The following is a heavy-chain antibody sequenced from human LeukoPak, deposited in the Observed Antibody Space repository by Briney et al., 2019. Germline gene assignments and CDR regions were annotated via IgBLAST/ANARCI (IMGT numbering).Heavy chain of an antibody. Sequence: SETLSLTCAVYGGSLSGSYWSWIRQPPGKGLEWVGEINHSGSANYNPSLKSRVTLSIDKSKNQFSLNLNSVTAADTAVYYCARARRDSGFYKVDYWGQGTLVTVSS. D-gene: IGHD3-3*01. CDR2: INHSGSA. CDR3: ARARRDSGFYKVDY. V-gene: IGHV4-34*01. J-gene: IGHJ4*02. CDR1: GGSLSGSY.